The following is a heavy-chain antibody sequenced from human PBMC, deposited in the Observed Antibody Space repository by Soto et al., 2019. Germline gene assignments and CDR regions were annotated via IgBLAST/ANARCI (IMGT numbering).Heavy chain of an antibody. V-gene: IGHV3-33*01. Sequence: GGSLRLSCAASGFTFSSYGMHWVRQAPGKGLEWVAVIWYDGSNKYYADSVKGRFTISRDNSKNTLYLQMNSLRAEDTAVYYCARDLRNGEWDGDPYDVDTTPAAYYGMDVWGQGTTVTVSS. CDR1: GFTFSSYG. J-gene: IGHJ6*02. CDR2: IWYDGSNK. CDR3: ARDLRNGEWDGDPYDVDTTPAAYYGMDV. D-gene: IGHD5-18*01.